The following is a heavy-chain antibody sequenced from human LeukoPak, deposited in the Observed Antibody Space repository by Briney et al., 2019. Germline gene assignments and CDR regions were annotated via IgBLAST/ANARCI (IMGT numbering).Heavy chain of an antibody. Sequence: ASVKVSCKASGGTFSSYAISWVRQAPGQGLEWMGGIIPIFGTANYAQKFQGRVTITADESTSTAYMELSSLRSEDTAVYYCARGYIVVVPAAHYYMDVWGKGTTVTVSS. J-gene: IGHJ6*03. V-gene: IGHV1-69*13. CDR2: IIPIFGTA. D-gene: IGHD2-2*01. CDR1: GGTFSSYA. CDR3: ARGYIVVVPAAHYYMDV.